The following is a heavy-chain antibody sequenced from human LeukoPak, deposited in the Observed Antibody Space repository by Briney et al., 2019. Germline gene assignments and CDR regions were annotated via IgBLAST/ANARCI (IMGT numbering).Heavy chain of an antibody. CDR2: IKSKTDGGTT. Sequence: PGGSLRLSCAASGFTFSNAWMSWVRQAPGKGLEWVGRIKSKTDGGTTDYAAPVKGRFTISRDDSKNTLYLQMNSLKTEDTAVYYCTTDQMLDYGDYRWGGYWGQGTLVTVSS. D-gene: IGHD4-17*01. CDR3: TTDQMLDYGDYRWGGY. J-gene: IGHJ4*02. V-gene: IGHV3-15*01. CDR1: GFTFSNAW.